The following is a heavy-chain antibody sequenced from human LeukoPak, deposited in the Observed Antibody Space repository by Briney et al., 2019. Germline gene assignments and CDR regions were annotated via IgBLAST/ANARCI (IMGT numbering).Heavy chain of an antibody. V-gene: IGHV1-24*01. CDR3: ATDGDDYGDPGYFDY. D-gene: IGHD4-17*01. Sequence: EASVKVSCKVSGYTLTELSMHWVRQAPGKGLEWMGGFDPEDGETIYAQKFQGRVTMTEDTSTDTAYMELSSLRSEDTAVYYCATDGDDYGDPGYFDYWGQGTLVTVSS. CDR1: GYTLTELS. CDR2: FDPEDGET. J-gene: IGHJ4*02.